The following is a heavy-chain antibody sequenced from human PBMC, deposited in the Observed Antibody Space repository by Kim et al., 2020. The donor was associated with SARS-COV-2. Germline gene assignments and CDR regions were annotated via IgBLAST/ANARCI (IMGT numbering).Heavy chain of an antibody. Sequence: GGSLRLSCAASGFTFSSYAMHWVRQAPGKGLEWVAVISYDGSNKYYADSVKGRFTISRDNSKNTLYLQMNSLRAEDTAVYYCARGGITTVTTSWSLQEAYYYYGMDVWGQGTTVTVSS. CDR2: ISYDGSNK. J-gene: IGHJ6*02. CDR3: ARGGITTVTTSWSLQEAYYYYGMDV. V-gene: IGHV3-30-3*01. CDR1: GFTFSSYA. D-gene: IGHD4-17*01.